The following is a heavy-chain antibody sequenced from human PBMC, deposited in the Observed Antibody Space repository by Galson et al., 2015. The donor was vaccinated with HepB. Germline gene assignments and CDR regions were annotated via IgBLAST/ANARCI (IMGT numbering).Heavy chain of an antibody. V-gene: IGHV3-53*01. CDR3: ARGNGGTYFDY. D-gene: IGHD1-1*01. J-gene: IGHJ4*02. CDR1: GFIVSTNY. CDR2: LYSGGNT. Sequence: SLRLSCAGSGFIVSTNYIYWVRQAPGKRLEWVSVLYSGGNTYYVDSVKGRFTIFRDNSKNTVYLQMNSLRVEDTAVYYCARGNGGTYFDYWGQGTLVTVST.